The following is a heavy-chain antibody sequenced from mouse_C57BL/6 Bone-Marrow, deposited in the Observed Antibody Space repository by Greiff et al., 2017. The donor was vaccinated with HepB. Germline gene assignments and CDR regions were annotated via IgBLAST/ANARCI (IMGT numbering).Heavy chain of an antibody. D-gene: IGHD1-1*01. CDR1: GFTFSSYA. J-gene: IGHJ2*01. CDR3: ARAGSSYNFDY. V-gene: IGHV5-4*03. Sequence: DVMLVESGGGLVKPGGSLKLSCPASGFTFSSYAMSWVRQTPEKRLEWVATISDGGSYTYYPDNVKGRFTISRANAKNNLYLQMSHLKSEDTAMYYCARAGSSYNFDYWGQGTTLTVSS. CDR2: ISDGGSYT.